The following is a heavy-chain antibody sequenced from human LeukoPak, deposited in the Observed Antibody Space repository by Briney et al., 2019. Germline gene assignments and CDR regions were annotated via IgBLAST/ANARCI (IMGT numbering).Heavy chain of an antibody. Sequence: GGSLRLSCAASGFSFSSYWMYWVRQAPGKGLEWVGRSGNKANGYTTEYAASVKGRFTISRDDSKNLLFLQMNSLRIEDTAVYYCVRGNSSAWYPFDYWGQGSLVTVSS. J-gene: IGHJ4*02. V-gene: IGHV3-72*01. CDR3: VRGNSSAWYPFDY. CDR1: GFSFSSYW. D-gene: IGHD6-19*01. CDR2: SGNKANGYTT.